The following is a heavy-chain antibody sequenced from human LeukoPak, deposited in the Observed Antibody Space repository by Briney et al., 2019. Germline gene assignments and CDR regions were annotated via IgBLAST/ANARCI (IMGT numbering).Heavy chain of an antibody. CDR3: ARYVTELSSVAGHFDY. CDR1: GGSVRSNC. J-gene: IGHJ4*02. CDR2: IYYSGFT. V-gene: IGHV4-59*02. D-gene: IGHD6-19*01. Sequence: SETLSLTCTVSGGSVRSNCWTWIRQPPGKGLEWIGSIYYSGFTNYNSSLKSRVTISLDTSKNQLSLRLSSVTAADTAVYYCARYVTELSSVAGHFDYWGQGTLVTVSS.